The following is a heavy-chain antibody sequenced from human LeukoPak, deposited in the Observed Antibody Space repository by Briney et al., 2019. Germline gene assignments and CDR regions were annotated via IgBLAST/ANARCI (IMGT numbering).Heavy chain of an antibody. V-gene: IGHV4-38-2*01. CDR1: GYSISSGYY. J-gene: IGHJ4*02. CDR2: IYHSGST. D-gene: IGHD3-3*01. CDR3: ARQEYDFWSGYYIDYFDY. Sequence: SETLSLTCAVSGYSISSGYYWGWIRQPPGKGLEWIGSIYHSGSTYYNPSLKSRVTISVDTSKNQFSLKLSSVTAADTAVYYCARQEYDFWSGYYIDYFDYWGQGTLATVSS.